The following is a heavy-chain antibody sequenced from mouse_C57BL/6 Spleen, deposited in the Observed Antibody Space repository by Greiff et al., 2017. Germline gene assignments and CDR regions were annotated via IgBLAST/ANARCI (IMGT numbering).Heavy chain of an antibody. V-gene: IGHV1-64*01. CDR2: IHPNSGST. CDR3: ADDFAY. CDR1: GYTFTSYW. Sequence: QVQLQQPGAELVKPGASVKLSCKASGYTFTSYWMHWVKQRPGQGLEWIGMIHPNSGSTNYNEKFKSKATLTVDKSSSTAYMQLSSLTSRDSAVYYCADDFAYWGQGALVTVSA. J-gene: IGHJ3*01. D-gene: IGHD2-3*01.